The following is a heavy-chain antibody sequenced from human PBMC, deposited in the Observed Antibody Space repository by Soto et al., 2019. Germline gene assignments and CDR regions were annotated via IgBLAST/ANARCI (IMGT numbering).Heavy chain of an antibody. D-gene: IGHD2-2*01. Sequence: QITLKESGPTLVKPTQTLTLTCTFSGFSLSTSGVGVGWIRQPPGKALEWLALIYWDDDKRYSPSLKRRLTITYRSATNQPARTMTNMDPVDTPPYFCAHRPPACANTSCHERGGFDPSFHGTLVTVSS. CDR2: IYWDDDK. CDR1: GFSLSTSGVG. CDR3: AHRPPACANTSCHERGGFDP. V-gene: IGHV2-5*02. J-gene: IGHJ5*02.